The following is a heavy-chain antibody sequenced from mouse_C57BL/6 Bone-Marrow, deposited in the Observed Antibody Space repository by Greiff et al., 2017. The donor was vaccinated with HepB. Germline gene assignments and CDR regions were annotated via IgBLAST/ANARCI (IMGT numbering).Heavy chain of an antibody. J-gene: IGHJ3*01. CDR1: GYTFTSYW. CDR3: ARGLRSFAY. D-gene: IGHD1-1*01. Sequence: QVQLQQPGAELVMPGASVKLSCKASGYTFTSYWMHWVKQRPGQGLEWIGEIDPSDSYTNYNQKFKGKSTLTVDKSSSTAYMQLSSLTSEDSAVYYCARGLRSFAYWGQGTLVTVSA. V-gene: IGHV1-69*01. CDR2: IDPSDSYT.